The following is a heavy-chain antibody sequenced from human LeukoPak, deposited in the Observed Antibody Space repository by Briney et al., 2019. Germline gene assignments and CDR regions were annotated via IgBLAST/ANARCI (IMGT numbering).Heavy chain of an antibody. D-gene: IGHD6-19*01. CDR1: GFTFSSYE. CDR2: IYSGDTTI. CDR3: ARISRIAVASFDF. J-gene: IGHJ4*02. V-gene: IGHV3-48*03. Sequence: PGGSLRLSCAASGFTFSSYEMNWVRQAPGRGLEWVSYIYSGDTTIYYADSVRGRFTISRDNAKNTLYLQMNRLRAEDTAVYYCARISRIAVASFDFWGQGTLVTVSS.